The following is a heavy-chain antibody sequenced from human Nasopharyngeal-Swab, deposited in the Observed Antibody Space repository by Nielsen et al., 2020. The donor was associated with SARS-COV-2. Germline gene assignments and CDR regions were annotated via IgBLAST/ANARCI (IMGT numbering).Heavy chain of an antibody. CDR1: GGSVSSGSYY. D-gene: IGHD5-12*01. Sequence: SETLSLTCTVSGGSVSSGSYYWSWIRQPPGKGLEWIGEINHSGSTNYNPSLKSRVTISVDTSKNQFSLKLSSVTAADTAVYYCARGSQWLRYFDYWGQGTLVTVSS. CDR3: ARGSQWLRYFDY. V-gene: IGHV4-39*07. J-gene: IGHJ4*02. CDR2: INHSGST.